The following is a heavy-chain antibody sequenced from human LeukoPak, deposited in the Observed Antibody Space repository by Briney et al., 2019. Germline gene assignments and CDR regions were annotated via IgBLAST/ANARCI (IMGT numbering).Heavy chain of an antibody. D-gene: IGHD3-9*01. CDR3: ARESRYFDWFEQSDY. CDR2: INPNSGGT. V-gene: IGHV1-2*02. J-gene: IGHJ4*02. Sequence: ASVKVSCKASGYTFTAYYIHWVRQAPGQGLEWMGWINPNSGGTKYAQKFQGRVTMTRDTSISTAYMEVSRLRSEDTAVYYCARESRYFDWFEQSDYWGQGTLVTVSS. CDR1: GYTFTAYY.